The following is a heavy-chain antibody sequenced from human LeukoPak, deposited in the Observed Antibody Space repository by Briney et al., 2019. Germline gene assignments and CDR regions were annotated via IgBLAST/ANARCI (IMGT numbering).Heavy chain of an antibody. CDR3: AREWGLIAVAGGPGY. CDR1: GFTFSNSW. J-gene: IGHJ4*02. Sequence: QSGGSLRLSCAASGFTFSNSWMHWVRQVPGKGLLWVSHISPDGSYTDHADSVKGRFTISRDNSKNTLFLEMNDLKAEDTAVYYCAREWGLIAVAGGPGYWGQGTLVTVSS. V-gene: IGHV3-74*01. D-gene: IGHD2-21*01. CDR2: ISPDGSYT.